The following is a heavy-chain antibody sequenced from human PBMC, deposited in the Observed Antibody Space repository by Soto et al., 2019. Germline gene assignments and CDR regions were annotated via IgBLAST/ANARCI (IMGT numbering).Heavy chain of an antibody. Sequence: GGSLRLSCAASGFTFSSYGMHWVRQAPGKGLEWVAAIWYDGSNKYYADSVKGRFTISRDNSKNTLYLQMNSLRAEDTAVYYCAREIYDILTGPAHAFDIWGQGTMVTVSS. V-gene: IGHV3-33*01. J-gene: IGHJ3*02. CDR3: AREIYDILTGPAHAFDI. CDR2: IWYDGSNK. CDR1: GFTFSSYG. D-gene: IGHD3-9*01.